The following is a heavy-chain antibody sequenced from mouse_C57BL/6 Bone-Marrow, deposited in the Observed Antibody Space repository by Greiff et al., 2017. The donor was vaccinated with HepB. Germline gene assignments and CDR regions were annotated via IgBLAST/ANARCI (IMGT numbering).Heavy chain of an antibody. D-gene: IGHD1-1*01. Sequence: QVQLKQSGPGLVQPSQSLSITCTVSGFSLTSYGVHWVRQSPGKGLEWLGVIWSGGSTDYNAAFISRLSISKDNSKSQVFFKMNSLQADDTAIYYCASPLYGSSWFAYWGQGTLVTVSA. CDR2: IWSGGST. CDR1: GFSLTSYG. J-gene: IGHJ3*01. V-gene: IGHV2-2*01. CDR3: ASPLYGSSWFAY.